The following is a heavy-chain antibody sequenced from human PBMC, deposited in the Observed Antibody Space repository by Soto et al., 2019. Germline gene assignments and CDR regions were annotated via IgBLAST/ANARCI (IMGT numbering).Heavy chain of an antibody. D-gene: IGHD2-21*02. CDR2: IIPVLGVT. V-gene: IGHV1-69*02. J-gene: IGHJ6*02. Sequence: QVQLVQSGPEVKKPGSSVRISCRSGGDTFSSYTVSWVRQTPGQGLEWMGRIIPVLGVTNYSRKFKGRMTITADKSKTTAHMELSSLKSEDTARYYCARRRYCGVDCYTQYYDGMDVWGQGTSVSVSS. CDR1: GDTFSSYT. CDR3: ARRRYCGVDCYTQYYDGMDV.